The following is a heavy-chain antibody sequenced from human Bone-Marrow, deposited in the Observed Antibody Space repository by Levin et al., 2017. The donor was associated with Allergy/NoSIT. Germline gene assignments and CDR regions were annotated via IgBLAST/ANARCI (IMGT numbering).Heavy chain of an antibody. CDR1: GYNFSNND. J-gene: IGHJ6*02. D-gene: IGHD4-23*01. Sequence: KISCTASGYNFSNNDINWVRPATGQGLEWMGWMNPKSGDSGYAQKFQGRLTMTRNKSTRTAYMELISLRSEDTAVYYCARGRTYGGNGMDVWGQGTAV. CDR2: MNPKSGDS. CDR3: ARGRTYGGNGMDV. V-gene: IGHV1-8*01.